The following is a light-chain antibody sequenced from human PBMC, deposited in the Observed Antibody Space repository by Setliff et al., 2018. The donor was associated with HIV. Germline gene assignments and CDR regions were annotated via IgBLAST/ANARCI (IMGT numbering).Light chain of an antibody. J-gene: IGLJ1*01. CDR2: EVS. Sequence: QSVLTQPASVSGSPGQSITISCTGSSSDIGTYNFVSWYQQYPNKAPKVVIYEVSVRPSGISNRFSGSKSGNTASLTISRLQHEDDADYYCTSYTTSSAPLVFGSGTKV. CDR3: TSYTTSSAPLV. V-gene: IGLV2-14*01. CDR1: SSDIGTYNF.